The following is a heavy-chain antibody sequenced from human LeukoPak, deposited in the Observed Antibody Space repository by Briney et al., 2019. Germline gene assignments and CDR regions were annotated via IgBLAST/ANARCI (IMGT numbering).Heavy chain of an antibody. CDR2: MNPNSGNT. CDR3: ARAHDFWSGWRSTDY. D-gene: IGHD3-3*01. J-gene: IGHJ4*02. CDR1: GYTFTSYD. Sequence: ASVKVSCKASGYTFTSYDINWVRQATGQGLEWMGWMNPNSGNTGYAQKFQGRVTMTRNTSISTAYMELSSMRSEDTAVYYCARAHDFWSGWRSTDYWGQGTLVTVSS. V-gene: IGHV1-8*01.